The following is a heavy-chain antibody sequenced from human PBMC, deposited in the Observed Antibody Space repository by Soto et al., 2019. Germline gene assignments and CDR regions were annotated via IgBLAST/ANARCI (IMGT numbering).Heavy chain of an antibody. D-gene: IGHD2-2*01. J-gene: IGHJ4*02. Sequence: GGSLRLSCAASGFTFSSYGMHWVRQAPGKGLEWVAVIWYDGSNKYYADSVKGRFTISRHNSKNTLYLQMNSLRAEDTAVYYCARDIGSSTSCYYYWGQGTLVTVSS. CDR2: IWYDGSNK. CDR1: GFTFSSYG. CDR3: ARDIGSSTSCYYY. V-gene: IGHV3-33*01.